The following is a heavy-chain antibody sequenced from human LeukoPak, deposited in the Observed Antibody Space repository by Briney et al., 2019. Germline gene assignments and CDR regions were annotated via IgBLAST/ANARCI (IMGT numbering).Heavy chain of an antibody. D-gene: IGHD5-24*01. J-gene: IGHJ4*02. V-gene: IGHV4-59*01. Sequence: SETLSLTCTVSGGSISSYYWSWIRQPPGKGLEWIGYIYYSGSTNYNPSLKSRVTISVDTSKNQFSLKLSSVTAADTAVYYCARRRDGYNFDYWGQGTLVTVSS. CDR1: GGSISSYY. CDR3: ARRRDGYNFDY. CDR2: IYYSGST.